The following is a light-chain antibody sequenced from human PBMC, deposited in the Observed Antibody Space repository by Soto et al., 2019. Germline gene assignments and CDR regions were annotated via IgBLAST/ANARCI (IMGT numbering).Light chain of an antibody. CDR3: QQSYSTPRT. CDR2: AAS. J-gene: IGKJ5*01. V-gene: IGKV1-39*01. Sequence: DIQMTQPPSSLSASVGDRVTITCVASQSISSYLNWYQQKPGKAPKLLIYAASSLQSGVPSRFSGSGSGTDFTLTISSLQPEDFATYYCQQSYSTPRTFGQGTRLEI. CDR1: QSISSY.